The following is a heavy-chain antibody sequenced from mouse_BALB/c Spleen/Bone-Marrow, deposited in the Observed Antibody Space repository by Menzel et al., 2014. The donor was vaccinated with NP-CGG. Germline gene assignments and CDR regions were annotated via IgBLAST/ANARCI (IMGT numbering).Heavy chain of an antibody. CDR2: IYPGSGNT. J-gene: IGHJ3*01. D-gene: IGHD2-2*01. CDR1: GYTFTDYY. CDR3: ARSRGYAWFAY. V-gene: IGHV1-77*01. Sequence: VQLQQSGAELARPGASVKLSCKASGYTFTDYYISWVKQRTGQGLEWIGEIYPGSGNTYYNEKFKGKATLTADKSSSTAYMQLSSLTSEDSAVYFCARSRGYAWFAYWGQGTLVTVSA.